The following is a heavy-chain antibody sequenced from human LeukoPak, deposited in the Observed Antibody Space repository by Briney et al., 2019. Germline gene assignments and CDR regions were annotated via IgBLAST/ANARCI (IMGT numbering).Heavy chain of an antibody. CDR3: VRESVYYDSSGYYVLDY. V-gene: IGHV3-21*01. D-gene: IGHD3-22*01. CDR1: GFTFSSHS. CDR2: ITSSSDYI. J-gene: IGHJ4*02. Sequence: GGSLRLSCAASGFTFSSHSMNWVRQAPGKGLEWVSVITSSSDYIYYADSLKGRFTVSRDNAKNSLYLQVNSLRAEDTAVYYCVRESVYYDSSGYYVLDYWGQGTLVTVSS.